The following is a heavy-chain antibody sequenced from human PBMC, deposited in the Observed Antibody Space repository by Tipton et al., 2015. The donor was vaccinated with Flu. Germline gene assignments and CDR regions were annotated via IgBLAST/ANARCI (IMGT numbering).Heavy chain of an antibody. V-gene: IGHV4-38-2*02. CDR2: VYHSGTT. D-gene: IGHD4-11*01. CDR3: ARRDYSNYVSEPKNWFDP. CDR1: GYAISSGYY. Sequence: TLSLTCTVSGYAISSGYYWAWIRQSPGKGLEWIGSVYHSGTTFYNPSLRSRVNIIRDRSKNQFSLNLSFVTAADTAVYYCARRDYSNYVSEPKNWFDPWGQGTLVTVSS. J-gene: IGHJ5*02.